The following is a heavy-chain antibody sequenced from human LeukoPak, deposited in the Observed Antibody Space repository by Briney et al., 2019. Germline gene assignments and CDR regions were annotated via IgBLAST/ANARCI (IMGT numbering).Heavy chain of an antibody. CDR1: GGSISSSSYY. V-gene: IGHV4-39*01. CDR3: ARPRRDHYYGSGSIDY. CDR2: IYYSGST. D-gene: IGHD3-10*01. J-gene: IGHJ4*02. Sequence: PSETLSLTCTVSGGSISSSSYYWGWIRQPPGKGLEWIGSIYYSGSTYYNPSLMSRVTISVDTSKNQFSLKLSSVTAADTAVYYCARPRRDHYYGSGSIDYWGQGTLVTVSS.